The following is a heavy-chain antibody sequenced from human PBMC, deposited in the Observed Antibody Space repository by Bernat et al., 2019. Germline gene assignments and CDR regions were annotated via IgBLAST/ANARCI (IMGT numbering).Heavy chain of an antibody. CDR1: GGTFSSYT. CDR2: IIPILGIA. Sequence: QLQLAQSGAEVKKPGSSVKFSCKASGGTFSSYTISWVRQAPGQGLEWMGRIIPILGIANYAQKFQGRVTITADKSTSTAYMELSSLRSEDTAVYYCAREGEYSSSPGYFDLWGRSTLVSVS. D-gene: IGHD6-6*01. CDR3: AREGEYSSSPGYFDL. V-gene: IGHV1-69*08. J-gene: IGHJ2*01.